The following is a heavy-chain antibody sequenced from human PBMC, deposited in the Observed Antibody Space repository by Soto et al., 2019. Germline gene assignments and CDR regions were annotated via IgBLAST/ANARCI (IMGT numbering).Heavy chain of an antibody. CDR2: ISYDGSNK. Sequence: PGGSLRLSCAASGFTFSSYGMHWVRQAPGKGLEWVAVISYDGSNKYYADSVKGRFTISRDNSKNTLYLQMNSLRAEDTAVYYCAKAITIFHPNDYRGRGTLVTVSS. J-gene: IGHJ4*02. V-gene: IGHV3-30*18. CDR1: GFTFSSYG. CDR3: AKAITIFHPNDY. D-gene: IGHD3-3*01.